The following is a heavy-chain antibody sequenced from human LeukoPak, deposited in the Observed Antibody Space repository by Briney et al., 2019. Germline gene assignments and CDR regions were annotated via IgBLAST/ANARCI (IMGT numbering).Heavy chain of an antibody. J-gene: IGHJ4*02. CDR1: GGSISSYY. D-gene: IGHD6-19*01. CDR3: ARGEQWLGGLGY. Sequence: PSETLSLTCTVSGGSISSYYWSWIRQPPGKGLEWIGYIYYSGSTNYNPSLKSRVTISVDTSKNQFSLKLSSVTAADTAVYYCARGEQWLGGLGYWGQGTLVSVSS. V-gene: IGHV4-59*01. CDR2: IYYSGST.